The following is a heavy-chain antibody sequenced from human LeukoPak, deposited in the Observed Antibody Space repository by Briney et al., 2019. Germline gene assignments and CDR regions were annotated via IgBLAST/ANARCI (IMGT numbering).Heavy chain of an antibody. CDR1: GFTFSSHS. Sequence: PGGSLRLSCAASGFTFSSHSMNWVRQAPGKGLEWVSYISSSSSTIYYADSVKGRFTIPRDNAKNSLYLQMNSLRAEDTAVYYCARVVGYAFDIWGQGTMVTVSS. D-gene: IGHD2-21*01. J-gene: IGHJ3*02. V-gene: IGHV3-48*01. CDR2: ISSSSSTI. CDR3: ARVVGYAFDI.